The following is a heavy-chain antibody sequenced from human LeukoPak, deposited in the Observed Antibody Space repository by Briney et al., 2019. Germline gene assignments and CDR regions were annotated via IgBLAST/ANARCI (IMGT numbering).Heavy chain of an antibody. Sequence: PSETLSLTCTVSGGSISSYYWSWIRQPPGKGLEWIGSIYYSGSTYYNPSLKSRVTISVDTSKNQFSLKLSSVTAADTAVYYCARHVHRRRNWFDPWGQGTLVTVSS. V-gene: IGHV4-59*05. D-gene: IGHD1-1*01. CDR3: ARHVHRRRNWFDP. CDR1: GGSISSYY. CDR2: IYYSGST. J-gene: IGHJ5*02.